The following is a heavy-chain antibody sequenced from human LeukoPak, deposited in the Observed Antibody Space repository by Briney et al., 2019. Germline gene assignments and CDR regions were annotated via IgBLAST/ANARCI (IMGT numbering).Heavy chain of an antibody. CDR1: GGSISSYY. CDR2: FYYRGTS. CDR3: ASRTCYASGPDY. D-gene: IGHD3-16*01. V-gene: IGHV4-59*08. Sequence: SETLSLTCTVSGGSISSYYWSWIRQPPGKGLEWIGYFYYRGTSNYNPSLKSRVTISADTSKSQFSLKLTSVTAADTAVYYCASRTCYASGPDYWGQGTLVTVSS. J-gene: IGHJ4*02.